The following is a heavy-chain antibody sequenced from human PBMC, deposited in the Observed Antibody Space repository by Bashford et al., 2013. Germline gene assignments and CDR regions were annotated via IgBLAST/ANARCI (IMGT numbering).Heavy chain of an antibody. J-gene: IGHJ4*02. Sequence: SSETLSLTCTVSGGSISSGGYYWSWIRQHPGKGLEWIGYIYYSGSTYYNPSLKSRVTISVDTSKNQFSLKLSSVTAADTAVYYCARQGSVVVAAYFDYWGQGTLVTVSS. CDR3: ARQGSVVVAAYFDY. D-gene: IGHD2-15*01. CDR1: GGSISSGGYY. CDR2: IYYSGST. V-gene: IGHV4-31*03.